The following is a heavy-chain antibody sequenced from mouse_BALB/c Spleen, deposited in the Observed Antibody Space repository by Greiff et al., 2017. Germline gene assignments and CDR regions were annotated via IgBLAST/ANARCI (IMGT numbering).Heavy chain of an antibody. D-gene: IGHD4-1*01. CDR3: ASEKLGRGFAY. J-gene: IGHJ3*01. CDR2: IWAGGST. Sequence: VKLMESGPGLVAPSQSLSITCTVSGFSLTSYGVHWVRQPPGKGLEWLGVIWAGGSTNYNSALMSRLSISKDNSKSQVFLKMNSLQTDDTAMYYCASEKLGRGFAYWGQGTLVTVSA. CDR1: GFSLTSYG. V-gene: IGHV2-9*02.